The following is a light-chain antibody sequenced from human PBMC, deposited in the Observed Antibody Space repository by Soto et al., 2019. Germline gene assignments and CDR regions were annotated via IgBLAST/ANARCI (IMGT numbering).Light chain of an antibody. Sequence: QSLLALPASLSGSPGQSITISCTGTSDDVGAYNSVSWYQQLPHKAPQVILYKGTQRPSGVSSRFSGSTSGNAASLTISGLQADDEADYFCCSSAPESTYVFGTGTKVTVL. CDR1: SDDVGAYNS. J-gene: IGLJ1*01. CDR3: CSSAPESTYV. V-gene: IGLV2-23*01. CDR2: KGT.